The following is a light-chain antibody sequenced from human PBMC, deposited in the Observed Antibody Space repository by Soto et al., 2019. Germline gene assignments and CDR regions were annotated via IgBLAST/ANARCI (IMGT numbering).Light chain of an antibody. CDR2: ETY. J-gene: IGKJ4*01. CDR1: QSVANW. CDR3: QQYDNFPPT. Sequence: DVQMTQSPSSLSASVGDRVSITCRASQSVANWLAWYQQKPGEAPKSLVYETYTLQSGVPSRFSGSGSGTYFTLTIKSLQPEDFATYYCQQYDNFPPTFGGGTKVDI. V-gene: IGKV1D-16*01.